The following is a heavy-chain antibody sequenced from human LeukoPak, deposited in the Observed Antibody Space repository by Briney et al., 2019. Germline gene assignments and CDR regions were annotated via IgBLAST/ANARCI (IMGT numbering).Heavy chain of an antibody. J-gene: IGHJ3*02. Sequence: ASVKVSCKASGYTFTSYGISWVRQAPGQGLEWMGWISAYNGNTNYAQKLQGRVTMTTDTSTSTAYMELRSLRSDDTAVYYCARARTYYYDSSGSPSPDAFDIWGQGTMVTVSS. CDR1: GYTFTSYG. CDR2: ISAYNGNT. V-gene: IGHV1-18*01. D-gene: IGHD3-22*01. CDR3: ARARTYYYDSSGSPSPDAFDI.